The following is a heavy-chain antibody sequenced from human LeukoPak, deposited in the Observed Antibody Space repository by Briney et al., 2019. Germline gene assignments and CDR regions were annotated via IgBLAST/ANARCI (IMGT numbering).Heavy chain of an antibody. CDR3: AREFGHCYGDNCFYFFDT. CDR1: GYTFTTYG. Sequence: ASVKVSCKASGYTFTTYGISWVRQAPGQGLEWMGWVSAYNGNTNYAQKVQGRVTMTTDTSTNTAYMELRSLRFDDTAVYYCAREFGHCYGDNCFYFFDTWGQGFRVTVSS. CDR2: VSAYNGNT. J-gene: IGHJ4*02. D-gene: IGHD4-23*01. V-gene: IGHV1-18*01.